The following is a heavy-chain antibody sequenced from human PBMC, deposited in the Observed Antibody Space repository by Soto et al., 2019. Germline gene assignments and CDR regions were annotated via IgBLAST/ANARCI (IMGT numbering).Heavy chain of an antibody. V-gene: IGHV6-1*01. J-gene: IGHJ6*02. CDR3: ARFKGMATSPYYYYGMDV. D-gene: IGHD2-2*01. CDR2: TYYRSKWYN. Sequence: SQTLSLTCAISGDSVSSNSAAWNWIGQSPSRGLEWLGRTYYRSKWYNDYAVSVKSRITINPDTSKNQFSLQLNSVTPEDTAVYYCARFKGMATSPYYYYGMDVWGQGTTVTVSS. CDR1: GDSVSSNSAA.